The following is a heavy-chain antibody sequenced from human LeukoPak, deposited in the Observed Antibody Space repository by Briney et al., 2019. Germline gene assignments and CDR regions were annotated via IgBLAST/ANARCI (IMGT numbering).Heavy chain of an antibody. CDR3: ARGRYCSGGSCYAP. D-gene: IGHD2-15*01. J-gene: IGHJ5*02. CDR1: GGSISSGGYY. V-gene: IGHV4-30-2*01. Sequence: SETLSLTCTVSGGSISSGGYYWSWIRQPPGKSLEWIGYIYHSGSTYYNPSLKSRVTISVDRSKNQFSLKLSSVTAADTAVYYCARGRYCSGGSCYAPWGQGTLVTVSS. CDR2: IYHSGST.